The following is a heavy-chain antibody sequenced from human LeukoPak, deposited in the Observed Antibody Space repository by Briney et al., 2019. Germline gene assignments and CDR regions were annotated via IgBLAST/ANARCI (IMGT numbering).Heavy chain of an antibody. CDR1: GYTFTSYG. Sequence: ASVKVSCKASGYTFTSYGISWVRQAPGQGLEWMGWISAYNGNTNYAQKLQGRVTMTTDTSTSTAYMELRSLRSDDTAVYYCARLPGSTYYYYDMDVWGQGTTVTVSS. CDR3: ARLPGSTYYYYDMDV. J-gene: IGHJ6*02. CDR2: ISAYNGNT. V-gene: IGHV1-18*01.